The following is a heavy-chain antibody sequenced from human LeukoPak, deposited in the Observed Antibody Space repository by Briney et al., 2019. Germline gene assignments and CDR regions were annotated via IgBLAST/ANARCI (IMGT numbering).Heavy chain of an antibody. CDR2: ISYNSNYI. CDR1: GFTFSSHG. CDR3: ARADYYETSGPFGY. D-gene: IGHD3-22*01. Sequence: GESLRLSCAGSGFTFSSHGMNWVRQAPGKGLECVSFISYNSNYIFYADSVKGRFTISRDNAKNSLYLQMNSLRAEDTAVYYCARADYYETSGPFGYWGQGTLVIVSS. V-gene: IGHV3-21*01. J-gene: IGHJ4*02.